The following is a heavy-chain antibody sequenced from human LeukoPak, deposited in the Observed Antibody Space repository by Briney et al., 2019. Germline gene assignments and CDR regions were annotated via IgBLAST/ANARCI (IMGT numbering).Heavy chain of an antibody. CDR1: GGSISSSSYY. CDR2: IYYSGST. J-gene: IGHJ3*02. Sequence: PSETLSLTCTVSGGSISSSSYYWGWIRQPPGKGLEWIGSIYYSGSTYYNPSLKSRVTISVDTSKNQFSLKLSSVTAADTAVYYCAISDPQRLVPDAFDIWGQGTMVTVSS. V-gene: IGHV4-39*07. CDR3: AISDPQRLVPDAFDI. D-gene: IGHD3-9*01.